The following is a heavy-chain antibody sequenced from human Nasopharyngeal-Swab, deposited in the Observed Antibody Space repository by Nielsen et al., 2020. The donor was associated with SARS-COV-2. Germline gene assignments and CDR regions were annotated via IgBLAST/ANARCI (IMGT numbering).Heavy chain of an antibody. J-gene: IGHJ6*02. Sequence: SETLSLTCTVSGGFISSGGHYWSWIRQHPGKGLEWIGYIYYSGSTNYNPSLKSRVTISADTSKNHFSLNLTSVTAADTAVYYCAREVSVAGWSYNGMDAWGQGTTVTVSS. CDR2: IYYSGST. CDR3: AREVSVAGWSYNGMDA. D-gene: IGHD5/OR15-5a*01. V-gene: IGHV4-31*03. CDR1: GGFISSGGHY.